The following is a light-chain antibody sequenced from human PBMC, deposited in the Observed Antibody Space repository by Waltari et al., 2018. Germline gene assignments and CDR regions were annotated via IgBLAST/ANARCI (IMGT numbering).Light chain of an antibody. CDR2: WAS. V-gene: IGKV4-1*01. Sequence: DIVMTQSPDSLAVSLGARPTINCKSSQSVLYSSNNKNYLAWYQQKPGQPPKLLIYWASTRESGVPDRFSGSGSGTDFTLTISSLQAEDVAVYYCQQYYSTPPTFGQGTKVEIK. J-gene: IGKJ1*01. CDR3: QQYYSTPPT. CDR1: QSVLYSSNNKNY.